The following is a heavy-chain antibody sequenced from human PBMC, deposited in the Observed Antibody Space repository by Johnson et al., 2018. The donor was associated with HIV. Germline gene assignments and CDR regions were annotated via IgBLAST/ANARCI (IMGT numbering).Heavy chain of an antibody. CDR1: GFTFSSYG. CDR2: IYSGGST. Sequence: QVQLVESGGGVVQPGRSLRLSCAASGFTFSSYGMHWVRQAPGKGLEWVSVIYSGGSTYYADSVKGRFTISRDNSKNTLNLQMNSLRAEDTAVYYCARELATMCAFDIWGQGTIVTVSS. CDR3: ARELATMCAFDI. D-gene: IGHD5-12*01. J-gene: IGHJ3*02. V-gene: IGHV3-NL1*01.